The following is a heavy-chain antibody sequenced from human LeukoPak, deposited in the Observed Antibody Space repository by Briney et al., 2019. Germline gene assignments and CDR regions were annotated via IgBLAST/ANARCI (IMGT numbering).Heavy chain of an antibody. J-gene: IGHJ3*02. CDR2: ISYDGSNK. Sequence: GGSLRLSCAASGFTFSSYAMHWVRQAPGKGLEWVAVISYDGSNKYYADSVKGRFTISRDNSKNTLYLQMNSLRAEDTAVYYCARDEDHSSSWYAFDIWGQGTMVTVSS. CDR3: ARDEDHSSSWYAFDI. D-gene: IGHD6-13*01. V-gene: IGHV3-30-3*01. CDR1: GFTFSSYA.